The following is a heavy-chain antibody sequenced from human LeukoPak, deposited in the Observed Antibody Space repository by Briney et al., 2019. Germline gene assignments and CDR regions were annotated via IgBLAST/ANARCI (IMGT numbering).Heavy chain of an antibody. V-gene: IGHV4-4*07. J-gene: IGHJ5*02. CDR2: IYTSGST. CDR1: GGSISSYY. Sequence: PSETLSLTCTVSGGSISSYYWSWIRQPAGKGLEWIGRIYTSGSTNYNPSLKSRVTMSVDTSKNQFSLKLSSVTAADTAVYYCARGGRLDCSSTSCQEERWFDPWGQGTLVTVSS. CDR3: ARGGRLDCSSTSCQEERWFDP. D-gene: IGHD2-2*01.